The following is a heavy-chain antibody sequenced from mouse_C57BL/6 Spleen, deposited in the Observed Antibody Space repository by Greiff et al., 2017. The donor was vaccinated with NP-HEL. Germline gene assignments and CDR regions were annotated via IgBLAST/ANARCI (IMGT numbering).Heavy chain of an antibody. CDR3: ANSNYAMDY. CDR1: GYTFTSYW. Sequence: QVHVKQPGAELVRPGSSVKLSCKASGYTFTSYWMDWVKQRPGQGLEWIGNIYPSDSETHYNQKFKDKATLTVDKSSSTAYMQLSSLTSEDSAVYYCANSNYAMDYWGQGTSVTVSS. J-gene: IGHJ4*01. V-gene: IGHV1-61*01. D-gene: IGHD2-5*01. CDR2: IYPSDSET.